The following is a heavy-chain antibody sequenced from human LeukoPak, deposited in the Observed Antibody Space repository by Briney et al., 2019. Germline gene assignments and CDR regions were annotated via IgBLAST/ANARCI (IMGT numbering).Heavy chain of an antibody. CDR2: INPNSGGT. CDR3: ASFEGEWLSNWFDP. CDR1: GYTFTGYY. V-gene: IGHV1-2*02. Sequence: GASVKVSCKASGYTFTGYYMHLVRQAPGQGLEWMGWINPNSGGTNYAQKFQGRVTMTRDTSISTAYMDLSRLRSDDTAVYYCASFEGEWLSNWFDPWGQGTLVTVSS. D-gene: IGHD3-3*01. J-gene: IGHJ5*02.